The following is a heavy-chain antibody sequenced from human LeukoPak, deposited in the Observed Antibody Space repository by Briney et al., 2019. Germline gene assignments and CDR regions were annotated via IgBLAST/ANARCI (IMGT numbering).Heavy chain of an antibody. CDR2: VCYSGST. D-gene: IGHD2-15*01. Sequence: SETLSLTCTVSGASISSHCWSWIRQPPGRGLEWIGYVCYSGSTNSNPSLKSRVTISVDTSKNQFSLRLGSVTAADTAIYHCARHCCSAPSKRVFDIWGQGTMVTVSS. J-gene: IGHJ3*02. CDR3: ARHCCSAPSKRVFDI. CDR1: GASISSHC. V-gene: IGHV4-59*08.